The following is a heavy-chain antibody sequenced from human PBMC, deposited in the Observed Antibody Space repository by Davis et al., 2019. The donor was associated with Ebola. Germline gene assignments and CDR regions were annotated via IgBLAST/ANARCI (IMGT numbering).Heavy chain of an antibody. CDR2: ISSDGSKK. D-gene: IGHD6-13*01. CDR1: GFTFSSYA. CDR3: AKDRASNWYGDYGMDV. Sequence: GESLKISCAASGFTFSSYAMNWVRQAPGKGLEWVALISSDGSKKFYADSVKGRFTVSRDDSKNTVYLQMNSLRLEDTAVYHCAKDRASNWYGDYGMDVWGQGTTVTVSS. V-gene: IGHV3-30*18. J-gene: IGHJ6*02.